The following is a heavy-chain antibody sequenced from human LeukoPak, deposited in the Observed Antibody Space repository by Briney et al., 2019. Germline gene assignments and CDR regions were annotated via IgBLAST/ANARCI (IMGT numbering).Heavy chain of an antibody. Sequence: SETLSLXCTVSGGSISSGSYYWSWIRQPAEKGLEWIGRIYTSGITNYNPSLKSRVTISVDTSKNQFSLKLSSVTAADTAVYYCARGNSKLNYYYYYMDVWGKGTTVTVSS. V-gene: IGHV4-61*02. D-gene: IGHD4-11*01. CDR1: GGSISSGSYY. CDR2: IYTSGIT. J-gene: IGHJ6*03. CDR3: ARGNSKLNYYYYYMDV.